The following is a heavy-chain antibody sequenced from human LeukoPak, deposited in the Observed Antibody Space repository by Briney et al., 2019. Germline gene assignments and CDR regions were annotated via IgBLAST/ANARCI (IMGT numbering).Heavy chain of an antibody. Sequence: GGSLRLSCAASGFTFKDYGMHWVRQPPGKGLEWFSSINWNGGGTDYADSVKGRFTISRDNAKNSLYLQLSSLRPEDTALYYCAQHMRATNTYSFFGLDVWGQGTTVTVSS. CDR2: INWNGGGT. CDR1: GFTFKDYG. CDR3: AQHMRATNTYSFFGLDV. J-gene: IGHJ6*02. D-gene: IGHD1-26*01. V-gene: IGHV3-9*01.